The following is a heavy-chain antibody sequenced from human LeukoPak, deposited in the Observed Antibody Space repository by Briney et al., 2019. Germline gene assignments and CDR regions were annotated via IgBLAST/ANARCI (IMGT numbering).Heavy chain of an antibody. V-gene: IGHV4-61*02. Sequence: PSQTLSLTCTVSGGSISSGGYYWSWIRQPAGKGLEWIGRIYTSGSTNYNPSLKSRVTISVDTSKNQFSLKLSSVTAADTAVYYCARRHYYYMDVWGKGTTVTVSS. CDR2: IYTSGST. CDR3: ARRHYYYMDV. J-gene: IGHJ6*03. CDR1: GGSISSGGYY.